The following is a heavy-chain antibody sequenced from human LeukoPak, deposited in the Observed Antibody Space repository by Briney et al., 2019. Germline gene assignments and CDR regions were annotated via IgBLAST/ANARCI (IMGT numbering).Heavy chain of an antibody. D-gene: IGHD3-3*02. CDR3: ARVGDHFHWYLDL. CDR2: LYSGSST. V-gene: IGHV3-53*01. J-gene: IGHJ2*01. CDR1: GFTVSTNY. Sequence: GGSLRLSCAASGFTVSTNYMNWVRQAPGKGLEWVSILYSGSSTYYADSVEGRFTISRDSSKNTLFLQMNDLRAEDTAVYYCARVGDHFHWYLDLWGRGTLVTVS.